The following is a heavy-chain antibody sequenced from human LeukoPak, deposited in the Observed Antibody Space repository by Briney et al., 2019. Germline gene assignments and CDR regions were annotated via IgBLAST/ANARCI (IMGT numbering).Heavy chain of an antibody. CDR3: ARDYYDSSGYSRLQYFQH. D-gene: IGHD3-22*01. Sequence: SETLSLTCTVSGGSVSRGGYYWNWIRQHPAKGLEWIGYISYSGNTHYNPSLKSRVTISKDTSKNQFSLKLSSVTAADTAVYYCARDYYDSSGYSRLQYFQHWRQGTLVTVSS. V-gene: IGHV4-31*03. J-gene: IGHJ1*01. CDR2: ISYSGNT. CDR1: GGSVSRGGYY.